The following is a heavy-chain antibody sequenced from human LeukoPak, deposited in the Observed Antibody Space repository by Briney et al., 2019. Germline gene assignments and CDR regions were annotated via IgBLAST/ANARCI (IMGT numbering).Heavy chain of an antibody. J-gene: IGHJ4*02. CDR3: ARDSAVYYQDRSAYYASFDY. Sequence: PGGSLRLSCAASGFTFSSYWMSWVRQAPGKGLEWVANINQDGSEKYYVDSVKGRFTISRDNAKNSLYLQMNSLRAEDTAVYYCARDSAVYYQDRSAYYASFDYWGQGTLVTVSP. V-gene: IGHV3-7*04. CDR1: GFTFSSYW. CDR2: INQDGSEK. D-gene: IGHD3-22*01.